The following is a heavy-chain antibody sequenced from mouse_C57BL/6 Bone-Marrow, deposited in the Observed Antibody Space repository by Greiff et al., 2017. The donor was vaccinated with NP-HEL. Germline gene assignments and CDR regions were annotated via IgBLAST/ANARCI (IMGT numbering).Heavy chain of an antibody. CDR1: GYTFTDYN. CDR2: INPNNGGT. CDR3: ARWRLRRGVYFDY. Sequence: VQLQQSGPELVKPGASVKIPCKASGYTFTDYNMDWVKQSHGKSLEWIGDINPNNGGTIYNQKFKGKATLTVDQSSSTAYMELRSLTSEDTAVYYCARWRLRRGVYFDYWGQGTTRTVSS. J-gene: IGHJ2*01. D-gene: IGHD2-4*01. V-gene: IGHV1-18*01.